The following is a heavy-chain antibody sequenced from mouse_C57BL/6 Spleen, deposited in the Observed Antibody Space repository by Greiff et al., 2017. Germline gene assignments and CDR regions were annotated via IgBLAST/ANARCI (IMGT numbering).Heavy chain of an antibody. D-gene: IGHD1-1*01. J-gene: IGHJ3*01. V-gene: IGHV7-3*01. Sequence: EVHLVESGGGLVQPGGSLSLSCAASGFTFTDYYMSWVRQPPGKALEWLGFISNKANGYTTEYSASVKGRFTISRDNSQRLLYLQMKSLRAEDSATYYCARYNYGSPFAYWGQGTLVTVSA. CDR2: ISNKANGYTT. CDR3: ARYNYGSPFAY. CDR1: GFTFTDYY.